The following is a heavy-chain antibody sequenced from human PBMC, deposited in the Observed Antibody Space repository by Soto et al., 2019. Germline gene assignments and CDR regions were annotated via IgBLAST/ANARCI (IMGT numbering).Heavy chain of an antibody. CDR1: GFTFSSYS. J-gene: IGHJ3*02. CDR2: ISSSSSYI. V-gene: IGHV3-21*01. Sequence: GGSLRLSCAASGFTFSSYSMNWVRQAPGKGLEWVSSISSSSSYIYYADSVKGRFTISRDNAKNSLYLQMNSLRAEDTAVYYCAILASSMAARPEVYIWGQGTMVTVSS. CDR3: AILASSMAARPEVYI. D-gene: IGHD6-6*01.